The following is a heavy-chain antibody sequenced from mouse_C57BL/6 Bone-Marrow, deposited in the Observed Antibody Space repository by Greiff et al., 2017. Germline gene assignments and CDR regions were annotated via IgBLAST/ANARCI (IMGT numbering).Heavy chain of an antibody. J-gene: IGHJ1*03. CDR3: ATWYFDV. Sequence: FQLQQSGPELVKPGASVKISCKASGYTFTDYYMNWVKQSHGKSLEWIGDINPNNGGTSYNQKFKGKATLTVDKSSSTAYMELRSLTSEDSAVYYCATWYFDVWGTGTTVTVSS. CDR1: GYTFTDYY. V-gene: IGHV1-26*01. CDR2: INPNNGGT.